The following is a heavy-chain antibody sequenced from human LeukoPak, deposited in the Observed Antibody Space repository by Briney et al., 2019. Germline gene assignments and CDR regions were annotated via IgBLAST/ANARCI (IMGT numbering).Heavy chain of an antibody. V-gene: IGHV4-59*01. J-gene: IGHJ6*02. CDR2: IYYTGST. CDR1: GGSISSYH. D-gene: IGHD6-13*01. CDR3: AKGGISSSSQAKHYYYYGMDV. Sequence: KPSETLSLTCTVSGGSISSYHWSWIRQPPGKGLEWIGYIYYTGSTNYNPSLKSRVTISVDTSKNQFSLKLSSVTAADTAVYYCAKGGISSSSQAKHYYYYGMDVWGQGTTVTVSS.